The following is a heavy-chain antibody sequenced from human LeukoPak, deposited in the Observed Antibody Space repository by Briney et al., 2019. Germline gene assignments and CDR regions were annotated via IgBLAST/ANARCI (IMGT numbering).Heavy chain of an antibody. J-gene: IGHJ6*03. CDR1: GYTFTGYY. V-gene: IGHV1-2*02. Sequence: ASVKVSCKASGYTFTGYYMHWVRQAPGQGLEWMGWINPNSGGTNYAQKFQGRVTMTRDTSISTAYMELSRLRSDDTAVYYCARWGPGSSGWYGHYYYYYYMDVWGKGTTVTVSS. CDR2: INPNSGGT. D-gene: IGHD6-19*01. CDR3: ARWGPGSSGWYGHYYYYYYMDV.